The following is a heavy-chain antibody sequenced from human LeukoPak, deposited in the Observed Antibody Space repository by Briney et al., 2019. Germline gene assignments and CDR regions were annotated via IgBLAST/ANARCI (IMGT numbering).Heavy chain of an antibody. CDR3: ARYYYDSSGYHS. CDR2: IYYSGST. J-gene: IGHJ5*02. CDR1: GGSISSSSYY. Sequence: SETLSLTCTVSGGSISSSSYYWGWIRQPPGKGLEWIGSIYYSGSTYYNPSLKSRVTISVGTSKNQFSLKLSSVTAADTAVYYCARYYYDSSGYHSWGQGTLVTVSS. D-gene: IGHD3-22*01. V-gene: IGHV4-39*01.